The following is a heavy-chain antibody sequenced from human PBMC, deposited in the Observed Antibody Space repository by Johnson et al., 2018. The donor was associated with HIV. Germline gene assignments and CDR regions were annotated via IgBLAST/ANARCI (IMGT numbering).Heavy chain of an antibody. J-gene: IGHJ3*02. V-gene: IGHV3-30*02. CDR1: GFTFSSYG. Sequence: QVQLVESGGGVVQPGGSLRLSCAASGFTFSSYGMHWVRQAPGKGLEWVAFIRYDGSNKYYADSVKGRFTISRDNSKNTLSLKMNSLRAEDTAVYYCARLSWDSDAFDIWGQGTMVTVSS. CDR2: IRYDGSNK. D-gene: IGHD1-26*01. CDR3: ARLSWDSDAFDI.